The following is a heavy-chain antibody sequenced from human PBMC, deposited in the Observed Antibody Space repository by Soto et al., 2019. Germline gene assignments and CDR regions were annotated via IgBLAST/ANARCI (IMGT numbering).Heavy chain of an antibody. Sequence: GESLKISCKGSGYSFTNYWISWVRQMPGKGLEWMGRIDPSDSYTNYSTSFQGHVTNSADKSIRTAYLQWSRLKAADTGMYYRESMELLLEYYYGMDVWGQGTTVTVSS. CDR2: IDPSDSYT. J-gene: IGHJ6*02. V-gene: IGHV5-10-1*01. D-gene: IGHD1-7*01. CDR1: GYSFTNYW. CDR3: ESMELLLEYYYGMDV.